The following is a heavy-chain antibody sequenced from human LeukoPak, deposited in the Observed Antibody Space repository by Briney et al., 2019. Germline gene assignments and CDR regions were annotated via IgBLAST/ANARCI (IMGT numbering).Heavy chain of an antibody. CDR2: IRYDGSNK. CDR3: AKDISRITGTTFDY. Sequence: PGGSLRLSCAASGFTFSSYSMNWVRQAPGKGLEWVAFIRYDGSNKYYADSVKGRFTISRDNSKNTLYLQMNSLRAEDTAVYYCAKDISRITGTTFDYWGQGTLVTVSS. CDR1: GFTFSSYS. D-gene: IGHD1-7*01. J-gene: IGHJ4*02. V-gene: IGHV3-30*02.